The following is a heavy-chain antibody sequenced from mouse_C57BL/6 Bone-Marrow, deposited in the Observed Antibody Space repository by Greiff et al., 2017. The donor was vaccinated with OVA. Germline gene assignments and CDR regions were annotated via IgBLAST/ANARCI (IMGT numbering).Heavy chain of an antibody. CDR3: ARRGGWDIGIDY. CDR1: GYTFTSYW. CDR2: IHPNSGST. D-gene: IGHD4-1*01. J-gene: IGHJ2*01. V-gene: IGHV1-64*01. Sequence: QVQLQQPGAELVKPGASVKLSCKASGYTFTSYWMHWVKQRPGQGLEWIGMIHPNSGSTNYNEKFKSKATLTVDKSSSTAYMQLSSLTSEDSAVYYCARRGGWDIGIDYWGQGTTLTVSS.